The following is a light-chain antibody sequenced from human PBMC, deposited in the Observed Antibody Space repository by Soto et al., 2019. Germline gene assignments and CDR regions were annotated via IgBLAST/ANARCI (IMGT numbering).Light chain of an antibody. J-gene: IGLJ1*01. CDR3: SSYTSSGSYV. V-gene: IGLV2-14*01. Sequence: QSVLTQPASVSGSAGQSITISCTGTSSDVGGYNYVSWYQQHPGKAPKLMIYDVSNRTSGVSNRFSGSKSGNTASLTISGLQAEDEADYYCSSYTSSGSYVFGTGTKVTVL. CDR1: SSDVGGYNY. CDR2: DVS.